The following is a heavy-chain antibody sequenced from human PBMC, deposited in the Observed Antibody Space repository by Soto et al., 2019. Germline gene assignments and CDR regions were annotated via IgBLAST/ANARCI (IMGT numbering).Heavy chain of an antibody. CDR3: AREGTAGMDV. CDR1: GGSISSYY. D-gene: IGHD1-1*01. CDR2: IYYSGST. Sequence: SETLSLTCTVSGGSISSYYWSWIRQPPGKGLEWIGYIYYSGSTNYNPSLKSRVTISVDTSKNQFSLKLSSVTAADTAVYYCAREGTAGMDVWGKGTTVTVSS. J-gene: IGHJ6*04. V-gene: IGHV4-59*01.